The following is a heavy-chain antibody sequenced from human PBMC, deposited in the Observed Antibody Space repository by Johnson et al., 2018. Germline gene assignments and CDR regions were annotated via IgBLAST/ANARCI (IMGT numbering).Heavy chain of an antibody. J-gene: IGHJ1*01. CDR2: IRSKANSYAT. CDR3: TAEGH. Sequence: VQLQESGGGLVQPGGSLKLSCAASGFTFSGSAMHWVRQASGKGLEWIGRIRSKANSYATAYAASVKGRFTISRDDSKNTAYLQMNRLKTEDKAVYYCTAEGHWGQGTLVTVSS. V-gene: IGHV3-73*02. CDR1: GFTFSGSA.